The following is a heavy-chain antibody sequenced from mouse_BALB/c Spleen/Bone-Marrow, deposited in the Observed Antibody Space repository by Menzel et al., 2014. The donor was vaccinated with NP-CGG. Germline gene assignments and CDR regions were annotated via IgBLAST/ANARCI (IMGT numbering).Heavy chain of an antibody. D-gene: IGHD1-1*01. Sequence: DVMLVESGGDLVKPGGSLKLSCAASGFTFSSYGMSWVRQTPDKRLEWVATISSGGSYTYYPNSVKGRFTISRDNAKNTLYLQMSRLKSEDTAMYYCASGNYYAMDYWGQGTSVTVSS. V-gene: IGHV5-6*02. J-gene: IGHJ4*01. CDR2: ISSGGSYT. CDR3: ASGNYYAMDY. CDR1: GFTFSSYG.